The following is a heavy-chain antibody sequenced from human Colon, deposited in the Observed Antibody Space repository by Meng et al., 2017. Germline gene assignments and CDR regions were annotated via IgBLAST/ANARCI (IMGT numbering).Heavy chain of an antibody. D-gene: IGHD4-17*01. Sequence: KPAAPVSRTGAVSCGAIISSSWWSWFRWPPGKGLEWIGEIYHSGSTNYNPSLKSRVTISVDKSKNQFSLKLSSVTAADTAVYYCARVRIYGLSNYWGQGTLVTVSS. CDR2: IYHSGST. V-gene: IGHV4-4*02. J-gene: IGHJ4*02. CDR1: CGAIISSSW. CDR3: ARVRIYGLSNY.